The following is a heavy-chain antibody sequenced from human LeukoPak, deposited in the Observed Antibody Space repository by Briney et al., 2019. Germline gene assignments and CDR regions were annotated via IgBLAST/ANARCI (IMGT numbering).Heavy chain of an antibody. J-gene: IGHJ5*02. CDR2: IYYSGST. CDR3: ATTYSSSGWFDP. D-gene: IGHD6-6*01. Sequence: SETLSLTCTVSGGSISSYYWSWIRQPPGKGLEWIGYIYYSGSTNYNPSLKSRVTISVDTSKNQFSLKLSSVTAADTAVYYCATTYSSSGWFDPWGQGTLVTVSS. V-gene: IGHV4-59*08. CDR1: GGSISSYY.